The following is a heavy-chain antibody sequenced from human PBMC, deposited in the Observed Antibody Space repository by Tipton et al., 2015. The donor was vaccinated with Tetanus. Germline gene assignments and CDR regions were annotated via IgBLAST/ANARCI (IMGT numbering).Heavy chain of an antibody. CDR3: AREQRSTWNTN. CDR2: IKQDGSEK. V-gene: IGHV3-7*01. CDR1: GFTFSSYW. Sequence: SGFTFSSYWMSWVRQAPGKGLEWVANIKQDGSEKYYVDSVKGRFTISRDNAKNSLYLQMNSLRAEDTAVYYCAREQRSTWNTNWGQGTLVTVSS. D-gene: IGHD6-13*01. J-gene: IGHJ4*02.